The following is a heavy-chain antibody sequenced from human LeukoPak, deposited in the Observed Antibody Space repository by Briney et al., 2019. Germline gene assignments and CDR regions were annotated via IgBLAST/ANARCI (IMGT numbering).Heavy chain of an antibody. J-gene: IGHJ4*02. V-gene: IGHV3-23*01. CDR1: GFTFNNYA. D-gene: IGHD4-23*01. CDR3: AKYYGGSPWYFDY. CDR2: ITDSGGST. Sequence: GGSLRLSCAASGFTFNNYAMSWVRQAPGKGLEWVSSITDSGGSTYYADSVKGRFTISRDTSKNTLYLQMNSLRAEDTAVYYCAKYYGGSPWYFDYWGQGTLVTVSS.